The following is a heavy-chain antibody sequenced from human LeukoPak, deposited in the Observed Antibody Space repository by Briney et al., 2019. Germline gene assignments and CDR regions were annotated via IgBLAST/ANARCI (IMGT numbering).Heavy chain of an antibody. D-gene: IGHD6-13*01. CDR3: ARGYSSSWYYYYMDV. CDR1: GYTFTSYH. J-gene: IGHJ6*03. V-gene: IGHV1-46*01. CDR2: INPSGDST. Sequence: ASVKVSCKASGYTFTSYHMHWVRQAPGQGLEWMGIINPSGDSTSYAQKFQGRVTMTRDMSTSTVYMELSSLRSEDTAVYYCARGYSSSWYYYYMDVWGKGTTVTISS.